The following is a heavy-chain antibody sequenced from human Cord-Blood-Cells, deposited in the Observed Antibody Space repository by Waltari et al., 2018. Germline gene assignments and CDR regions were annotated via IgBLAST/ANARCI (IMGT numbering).Heavy chain of an antibody. V-gene: IGHV1-18*01. Sequence: QVQLVQSGAEVKKPGASVKVSCKASGYTFTSYGLSWVRQAPGQGLEWMGWISAYNGNTNYAQKLQGRVTMTTDTSTSTAYMELRSLRSDDTAVYYCARDRHCSGGSCYSAWFDPWGQGTLVTVSS. D-gene: IGHD2-15*01. CDR3: ARDRHCSGGSCYSAWFDP. CDR1: GYTFTSYG. CDR2: ISAYNGNT. J-gene: IGHJ5*02.